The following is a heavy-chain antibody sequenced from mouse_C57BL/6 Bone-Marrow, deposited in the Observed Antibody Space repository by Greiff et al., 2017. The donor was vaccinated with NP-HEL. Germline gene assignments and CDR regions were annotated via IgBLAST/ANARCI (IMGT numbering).Heavy chain of an antibody. CDR3: ARFETYCSNYNWYFDV. J-gene: IGHJ1*03. CDR1: GYTFTSYW. V-gene: IGHV1-64*01. CDR2: IHPNSGST. Sequence: QVQLQQPGAELVKPGASVKLSCKASGYTFTSYWMHWVKQRPGQGLEWIGMIHPNSGSTNYNEKFKSKATLTVDKSSSTAYMQLSSLTSEDSAVYYCARFETYCSNYNWYFDVWGTGTTVTVSS. D-gene: IGHD2-5*01.